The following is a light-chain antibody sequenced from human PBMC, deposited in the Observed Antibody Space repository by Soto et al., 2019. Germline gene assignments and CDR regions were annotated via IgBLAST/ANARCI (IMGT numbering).Light chain of an antibody. CDR1: QSVSSN. V-gene: IGKV3-15*01. J-gene: IGKJ5*01. Sequence: EIVLTQPPATLALSPGERAALSCRASQSVSSNYLAWYQQKPGLAPRLLIYDASTRATGIPARFSGSGSGTEFTLTISSLQSEDFAVYYCQQYNNWPPITFGQGTRLENK. CDR2: DAS. CDR3: QQYNNWPPIT.